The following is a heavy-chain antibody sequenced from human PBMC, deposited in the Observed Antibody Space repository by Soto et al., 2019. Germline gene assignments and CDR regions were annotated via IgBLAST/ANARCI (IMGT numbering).Heavy chain of an antibody. CDR3: ARGYTGGWSRGGYFDY. V-gene: IGHV3-48*03. CDR1: GFTFSSYQ. Sequence: SLRLSCAVPGFTFSSYQMNWVRQAPGKGLEWVSDIRASGTKIYYTDCAKSRVSVSRDDAKDSMYLQMNSLRAEDTAVYYCARGYTGGWSRGGYFDYWGQGTLVTVSS. D-gene: IGHD6-19*01. J-gene: IGHJ4*02. CDR2: IRASGTKI.